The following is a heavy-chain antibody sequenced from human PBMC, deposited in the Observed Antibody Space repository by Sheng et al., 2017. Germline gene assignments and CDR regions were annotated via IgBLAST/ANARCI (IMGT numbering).Heavy chain of an antibody. V-gene: IGHV3-30*03. D-gene: IGHD3-10*01. Sequence: QVQLVESGGGVVQPGRSLRLSCAASGFTFSSYGMHWVRQAPGKGLEWVAVISYDGSNKYYADSVKGRFTISRDNSKNTLYLQMNSLRAEDTAVYYCASLWFGELFGAFDIWGQGTMVTVSS. J-gene: IGHJ3*02. CDR3: ASLWFGELFGAFDI. CDR1: GFTFSSYG. CDR2: ISYDGSNK.